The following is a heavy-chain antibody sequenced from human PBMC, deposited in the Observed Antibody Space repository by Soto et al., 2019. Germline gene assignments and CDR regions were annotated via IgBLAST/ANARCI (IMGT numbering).Heavy chain of an antibody. CDR1: GGSFSGYY. CDR3: ARVHLGYSYGHMKYYYYGMDV. J-gene: IGHJ6*02. CDR2: INHSGST. D-gene: IGHD5-18*01. V-gene: IGHV4-34*01. Sequence: QVQLQQWGAGLLKPSETLSLTCAVYGGSFSGYYWSWIRQPPGKGLEWIGEINHSGSTNYNPSLKSRVTISVATSKNQFSLKLSSGTAAEKAVYYCARVHLGYSYGHMKYYYYGMDVWGQGTTVTVSS.